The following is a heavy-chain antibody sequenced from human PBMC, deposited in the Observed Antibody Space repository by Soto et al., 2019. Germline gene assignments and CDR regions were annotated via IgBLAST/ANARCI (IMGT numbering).Heavy chain of an antibody. V-gene: IGHV4-30-4*01. J-gene: IGHJ5*02. CDR3: ARVVVVTAAPHWFDP. Sequence: PSETLSLTCTVSGGSISRGAYFWSWIRQSPVTGLEWIGYIHYTGSAYYNPSLKSRVTLSVDTSKDQFSLKLTSVTATDTAVYYCARVVVVTAAPHWFDPWGQGTLVNVSS. CDR2: IHYTGSA. CDR1: GGSISRGAYF. D-gene: IGHD2-21*02.